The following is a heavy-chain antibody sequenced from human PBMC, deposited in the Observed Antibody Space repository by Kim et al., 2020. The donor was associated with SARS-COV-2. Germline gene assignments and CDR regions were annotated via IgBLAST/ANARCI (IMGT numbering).Heavy chain of an antibody. J-gene: IGHJ5*02. Sequence: GEGRFTISGENAKNSLYLQMNSLRAEDTAVYYCAREGSSGWYVGVGWFDPWGQGTLVTVSS. V-gene: IGHV3-21*01. D-gene: IGHD6-19*01. CDR3: AREGSSGWYVGVGWFDP.